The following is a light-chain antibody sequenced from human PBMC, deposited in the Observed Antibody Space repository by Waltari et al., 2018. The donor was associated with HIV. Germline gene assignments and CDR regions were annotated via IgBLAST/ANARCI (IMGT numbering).Light chain of an antibody. J-gene: IGLJ1*01. V-gene: IGLV9-49*01. CDR3: GADHGSGSNFFYV. Sequence: QPVLTQPPSASASLGASVTLTCTLHSDYSNYKVDLYQQKPGKGPRFVVRVGNGEMVGSKGDGIPDRFSVLGSGLNRYLTIKNIQEEDESDYYCGADHGSGSNFFYVFGTGTKVTVL. CDR2: VGNGEMVG. CDR1: SDYSNYK.